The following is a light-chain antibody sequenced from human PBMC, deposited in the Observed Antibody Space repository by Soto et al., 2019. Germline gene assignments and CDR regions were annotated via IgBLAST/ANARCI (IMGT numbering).Light chain of an antibody. CDR2: STS. V-gene: IGLV7-43*01. J-gene: IGLJ3*02. CDR1: TGEVTSGYY. CDR3: LLYYSGAWV. Sequence: QAVVTQEPSLTVSPGGTVTLTCASSTGEVTSGYYPDWFQQKPGQAPRPLIYSTSNKHSWTPARFSGSLLGGKAALTLSGVQPEDEAEYYCLLYYSGAWVFGGGTQLTVL.